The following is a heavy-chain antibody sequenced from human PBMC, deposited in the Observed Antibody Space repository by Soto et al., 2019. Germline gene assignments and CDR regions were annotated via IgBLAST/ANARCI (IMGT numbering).Heavy chain of an antibody. V-gene: IGHV1-18*01. J-gene: IGHJ4*02. CDR1: GYTFTNFG. Sequence: ASVKVSCKASGYTFTNFGISWVRLAPGQGLEWMGWISAYSGNTNYAQNFQGRVTMPTDTSTSTAYMELRSLRSEDTAVYYCASDLADFYYNSGYYPWLPYWGQGPLVTVLS. CDR2: ISAYSGNT. CDR3: ASDLADFYYNSGYYPWLPY. D-gene: IGHD3-22*01.